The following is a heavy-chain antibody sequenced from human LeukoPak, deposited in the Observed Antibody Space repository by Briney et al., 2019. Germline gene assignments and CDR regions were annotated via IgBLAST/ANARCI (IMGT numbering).Heavy chain of an antibody. CDR2: IYYSGST. Sequence: SQTLSLTCTVSGGSISSGDYYWSWIRQPPGKGLEWIGYIYYSGSTYYNPSLKSRVTISVDTSKNQFSLKLSSVTAADTAVYYCARVSLGYCSSTSCSNDYWGQGTLVTVSS. V-gene: IGHV4-30-4*08. D-gene: IGHD2-2*01. CDR3: ARVSLGYCSSTSCSNDY. CDR1: GGSISSGDYY. J-gene: IGHJ4*02.